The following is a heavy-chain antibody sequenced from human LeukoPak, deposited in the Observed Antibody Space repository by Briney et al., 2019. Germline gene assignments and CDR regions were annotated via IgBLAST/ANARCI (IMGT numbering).Heavy chain of an antibody. D-gene: IGHD2-2*01. CDR2: IYYSGST. Sequence: SETLSLTCTVSGGSISSSSYYWGWIRQPPGKGLEWIGSIYYSGSTYYNPSLKSRVTISVDTSKNQFSLKLSSVTAADTAVYYCARGDCSSTSCPIWGQGTMVTVSS. CDR1: GGSISSSSYY. CDR3: ARGDCSSTSCPI. J-gene: IGHJ3*02. V-gene: IGHV4-39*07.